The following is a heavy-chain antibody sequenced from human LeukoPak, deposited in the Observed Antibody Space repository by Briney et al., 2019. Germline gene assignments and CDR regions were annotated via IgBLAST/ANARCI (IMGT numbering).Heavy chain of an antibody. CDR1: GFTFSSYA. Sequence: GVSLRLSCAASGFTFSSYAMSWVRQAPGKGVEWVSAISGSGGSTYYADSVKGRFTISTHHSKNPLYLQMNSLTADDTAVYYCAKDQVGLELPDYCMDVWGQGTTVTVSS. CDR2: ISGSGGST. D-gene: IGHD1-26*01. V-gene: IGHV3-23*01. CDR3: AKDQVGLELPDYCMDV. J-gene: IGHJ6*02.